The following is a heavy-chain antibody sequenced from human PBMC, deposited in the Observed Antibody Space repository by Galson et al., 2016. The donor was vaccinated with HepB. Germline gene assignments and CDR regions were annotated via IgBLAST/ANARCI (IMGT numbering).Heavy chain of an antibody. V-gene: IGHV3-43*01. CDR2: ITWDGLGP. CDR3: GKDWGSLWESSGKGMDV. J-gene: IGHJ6*02. D-gene: IGHD3-10*01. Sequence: SLRLSCAAFGFTFDDYTMHWVRQAPGKGLEWVSLITWDGLGPDYADSVKGRFTISSDNRKNSLYLEMNGLRTEDTALYYCGKDWGSLWESSGKGMDVWGQGTTVAVSS. CDR1: GFTFDDYT.